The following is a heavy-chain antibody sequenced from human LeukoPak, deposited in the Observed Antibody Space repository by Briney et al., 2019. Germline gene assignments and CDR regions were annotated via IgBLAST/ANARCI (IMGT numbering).Heavy chain of an antibody. Sequence: ASVKVSCKASGYTFTSYDINWVRQATGQGPEWMGWMNPSSGNTGYAQRFQGRVTMTRDASINTAYLELSSLRSEDTAVYYCASHTYYYSSGSFAYWGQGTLVTVSS. J-gene: IGHJ4*02. CDR2: MNPSSGNT. V-gene: IGHV1-8*01. CDR1: GYTFTSYD. D-gene: IGHD3-10*01. CDR3: ASHTYYYSSGSFAY.